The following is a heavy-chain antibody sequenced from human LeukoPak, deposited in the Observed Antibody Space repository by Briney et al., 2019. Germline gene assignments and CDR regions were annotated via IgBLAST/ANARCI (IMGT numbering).Heavy chain of an antibody. CDR2: ISSSSSTI. Sequence: GGSLRLSYAASGFTFSTYSMNWVRQAQGKGLDWVSYISSSSSTIYYADSVKGRFTISRDNAKNSLYLQMNSLRAEDTAVYYCAREVPNLDYFDQWGQGTLVTVSS. V-gene: IGHV3-48*01. CDR3: AREVPNLDYFDQ. CDR1: GFTFSTYS. J-gene: IGHJ4*02.